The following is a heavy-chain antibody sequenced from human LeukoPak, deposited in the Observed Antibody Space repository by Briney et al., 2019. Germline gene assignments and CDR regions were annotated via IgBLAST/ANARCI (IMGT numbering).Heavy chain of an antibody. CDR1: GLTFRNYA. CDR3: AKLSVGTTMLGAFDL. V-gene: IGHV3-23*01. CDR2: ISGSSTTT. Sequence: GGSLRLSCVASGLTFRNYAMTWVRQAPGKGLEWVSGISGSSTTTFYAESVKGRFTISRDNSKNTLSLQMNSLRAEDTAIYHCAKLSVGTTMLGAFDLWGQGTMVTVSS. J-gene: IGHJ3*01. D-gene: IGHD1-26*01.